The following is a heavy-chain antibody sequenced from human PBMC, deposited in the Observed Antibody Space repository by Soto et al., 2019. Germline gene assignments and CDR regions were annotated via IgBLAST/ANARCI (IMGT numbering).Heavy chain of an antibody. CDR2: IHSDGNT. Sequence: GSLRLSCAASGFTVSGNYISWVRQAPGKGLEWVSVIHSDGNTYHSGSVWGRFTISRDNSKNTVFLQMNSLRAEDTAVYFSARIGAPERLPQNFDLWGRGTLVTVSS. CDR3: ARIGAPERLPQNFDL. V-gene: IGHV3-53*01. J-gene: IGHJ2*01. CDR1: GFTVSGNY. D-gene: IGHD1-1*01.